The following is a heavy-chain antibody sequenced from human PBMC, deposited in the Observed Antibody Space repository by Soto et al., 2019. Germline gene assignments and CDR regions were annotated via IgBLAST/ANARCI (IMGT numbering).Heavy chain of an antibody. J-gene: IGHJ4*02. CDR2: IYYSGST. D-gene: IGHD3-22*01. CDR1: GGSISSSSYY. CDR3: ARVERPEDSSGYYLNY. V-gene: IGHV4-39*01. Sequence: PSETLSLTCTVSGGSISSSSYYWGWIRQPPGKGLEWVGSIYYSGSTYYNPSLKSRVTISVDTSKNQFSLKLSSVTAADTAVYYCARVERPEDSSGYYLNYWGQGTLVTVSS.